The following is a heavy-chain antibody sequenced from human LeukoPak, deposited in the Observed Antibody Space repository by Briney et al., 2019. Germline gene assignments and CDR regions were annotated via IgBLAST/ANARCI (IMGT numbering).Heavy chain of an antibody. CDR3: ASEHRITMVRGVIPRWFDP. Sequence: SETLSLTCAVYGGSFSTYYWSWIRHPPEKGLGWIGEINHSGSTNYNPSLKSRLTISVDTSKNQFSLKLSSVTAADTAMYYCASEHRITMVRGVIPRWFDPWGQGTMVTVSS. V-gene: IGHV4-34*01. CDR1: GGSFSTYY. CDR2: INHSGST. D-gene: IGHD3-10*01. J-gene: IGHJ5*02.